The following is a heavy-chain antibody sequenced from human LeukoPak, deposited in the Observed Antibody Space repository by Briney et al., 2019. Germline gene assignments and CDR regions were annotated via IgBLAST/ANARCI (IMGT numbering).Heavy chain of an antibody. CDR3: ATETWYFAS. Sequence: ASVKVSCKASGYTFSGHYMHWVRQAPGQGLEWMGWINPDSGGTIYAQNFQGRVAMTSDTSTSTASMEVSSLKSDDTAVYYCATETWYFASWGQGTLVTVSS. J-gene: IGHJ4*02. V-gene: IGHV1-2*02. CDR1: GYTFSGHY. D-gene: IGHD1-14*01. CDR2: INPDSGGT.